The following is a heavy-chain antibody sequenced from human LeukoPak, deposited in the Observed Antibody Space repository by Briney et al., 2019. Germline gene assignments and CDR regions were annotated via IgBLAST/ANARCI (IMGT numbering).Heavy chain of an antibody. J-gene: IGHJ4*02. CDR2: ISSSSSYI. D-gene: IGHD3-22*01. Sequence: GGSLRLSCAASGFTFSSYSMNWVRQAPGKGLEWVSSISSSSSYIYYADSVKGRFTISRDNAKNSPYLQMNSLRAEDTAVYYCARARNYYDSRAPHYWGQGTLVTVSS. CDR1: GFTFSSYS. CDR3: ARARNYYDSRAPHY. V-gene: IGHV3-21*04.